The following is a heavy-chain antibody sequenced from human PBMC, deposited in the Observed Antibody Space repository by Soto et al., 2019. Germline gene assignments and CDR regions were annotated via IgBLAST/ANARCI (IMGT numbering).Heavy chain of an antibody. CDR1: GFIFSNYA. V-gene: IGHV3-23*01. Sequence: AGGSLRLSCAASGFIFSNYAMSWVRQAPGKGLEWVSAIGGNGADTYYADSVKGRFTISRDSSKNTLYLQMNSLRAEDTAVYFCAIPSGLTVTGPDYWGQGTLVTVSS. CDR2: IGGNGADT. J-gene: IGHJ4*02. D-gene: IGHD6-19*01. CDR3: AIPSGLTVTGPDY.